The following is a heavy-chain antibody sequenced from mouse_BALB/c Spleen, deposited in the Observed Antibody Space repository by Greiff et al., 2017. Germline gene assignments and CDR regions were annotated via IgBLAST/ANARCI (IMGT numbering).Heavy chain of an antibody. V-gene: IGHV7-3*02. D-gene: IGHD1-2*01. J-gene: IGHJ3*01. CDR1: GFTFTDYY. Sequence: EVHLVESGGGLVQPGGSLRLSCATSGFTFTDYYMSWVRQPPGKALEWLGFIRNKANGYTTEYSASVKGRFTISRDNSQSILYLQMNTLRAEDSATYYCARDYYGSHWGQGTLVTVSA. CDR2: IRNKANGYTT. CDR3: ARDYYGSH.